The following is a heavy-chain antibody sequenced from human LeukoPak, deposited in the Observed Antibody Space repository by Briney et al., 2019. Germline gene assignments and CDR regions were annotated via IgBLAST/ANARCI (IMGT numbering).Heavy chain of an antibody. CDR2: MNPNSGNT. Sequence: GASVKVSCKASGYTFTSYDINWVRQATGQGLEWMGWMNPNSGNTGYAQKFQGRVTMTRNTSISTAYMELSSLRSEDTAVYYCARAQSITIFGVVTAYYMDVWGKGTTVTVSS. CDR1: GYTFTSYD. D-gene: IGHD3-3*01. J-gene: IGHJ6*03. V-gene: IGHV1-8*01. CDR3: ARAQSITIFGVVTAYYMDV.